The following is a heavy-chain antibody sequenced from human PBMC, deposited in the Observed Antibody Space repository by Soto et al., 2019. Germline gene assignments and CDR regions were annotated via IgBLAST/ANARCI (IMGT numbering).Heavy chain of an antibody. CDR2: INPSGGST. J-gene: IGHJ4*02. D-gene: IGHD5-18*01. CDR1: GYTFTSYY. Sequence: ASVKVSCKASGYTFTSYYMHWVRRAPGQGLEWMGIINPSGGSTSYAQKFQGRVTMTRDTSTSTVYMELSSLRSEDTAVYYCAREITAMAFFDYWGQGTLVTVSS. V-gene: IGHV1-46*01. CDR3: AREITAMAFFDY.